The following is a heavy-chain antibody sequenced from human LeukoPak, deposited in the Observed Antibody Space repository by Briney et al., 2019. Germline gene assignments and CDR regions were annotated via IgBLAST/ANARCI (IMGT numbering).Heavy chain of an antibody. V-gene: IGHV4-61*02. Sequence: SETLSLTCTVSGGSISSGSYYWSWIRQPAGKGLEWIGRIYTSGSTNYNPSLKSRVTISVDTSKNQFSLRLNSVTAADTAVYYCCSFYSSSGYRGRYSMDVWGQGTTVTVSS. CDR3: CSFYSSSGYRGRYSMDV. D-gene: IGHD6-13*01. CDR2: IYTSGST. J-gene: IGHJ6*02. CDR1: GGSISSGSYY.